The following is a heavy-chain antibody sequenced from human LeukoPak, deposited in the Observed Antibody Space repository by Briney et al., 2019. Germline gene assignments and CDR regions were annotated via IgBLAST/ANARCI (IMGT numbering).Heavy chain of an antibody. D-gene: IGHD2-21*01. CDR3: ARDVVVTSSPDAYDI. J-gene: IGHJ3*02. CDR1: GDSITSPGYS. V-gene: IGHV4-31*03. CDR2: ISHSGHA. Sequence: PSETLSLTCTVSGDSITSPGYSWTWIRQPPGKGLEWIGCISHSGHADYNPSLKSRVYMSRDASKNQFSLKLTSVTAADTAVYYCARDVVVTSSPDAYDIWGPGKMVTVSS.